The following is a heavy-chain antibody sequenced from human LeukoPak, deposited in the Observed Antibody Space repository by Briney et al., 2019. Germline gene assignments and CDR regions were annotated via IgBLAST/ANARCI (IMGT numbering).Heavy chain of an antibody. Sequence: ASVKVSCKASGGTFSSYAISWVRQAPGQGLEWMGGIIPIFGTANYAQKFQGRVTITTDESTSTAYMELSSLRSEDTAVYYCATSRLGYCSGGSCYSLDYWGQGTLATVSS. CDR1: GGTFSSYA. J-gene: IGHJ4*02. D-gene: IGHD2-15*01. CDR3: ATSRLGYCSGGSCYSLDY. CDR2: IIPIFGTA. V-gene: IGHV1-69*05.